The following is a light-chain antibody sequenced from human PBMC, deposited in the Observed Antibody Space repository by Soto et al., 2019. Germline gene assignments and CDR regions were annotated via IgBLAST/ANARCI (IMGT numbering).Light chain of an antibody. J-gene: IGKJ5*01. CDR2: NAF. V-gene: IGKV3-11*01. CDR1: QSINIC. CDR3: QQRSNWPPT. Sequence: EIALTQSPATLSSSLGERVTLSCRASQSINICLAWYQQKPGQAPRLLINNAFSRATGIPARFSGSGSGTDFTLTISSLEPEDFAVYYCQQRSNWPPTFGQGTRLEIK.